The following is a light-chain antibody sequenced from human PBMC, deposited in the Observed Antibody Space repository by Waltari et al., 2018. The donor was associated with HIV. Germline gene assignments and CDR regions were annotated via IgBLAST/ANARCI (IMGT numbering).Light chain of an antibody. CDR3: AAWDDSLNGM. Sequence: QSVLTQPPSVSGTPGQNVTIYCSGSSTNIGSNIVNWYQQVPEAAPKLLIYSNDQRPSGVPDRFSGSKSGTSASLAISGLQSADEADYYCAAWDDSLNGMFGGGTKLTV. CDR2: SND. CDR1: STNIGSNI. V-gene: IGLV1-44*01. J-gene: IGLJ3*02.